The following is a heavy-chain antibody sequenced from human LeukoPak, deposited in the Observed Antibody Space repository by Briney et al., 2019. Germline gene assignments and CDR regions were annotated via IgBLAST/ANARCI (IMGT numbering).Heavy chain of an antibody. Sequence: GASVKVSCMASGYTFTGYYMHWVRQAPGQGLEWIGWINPNSGGTNYAQKFQGRVTMTRDTSISTAYMELSRLRSDDTAVYYCARETIVGRKTGEDYWGQGTLVTVSS. V-gene: IGHV1-2*02. D-gene: IGHD1-26*01. J-gene: IGHJ4*02. CDR2: INPNSGGT. CDR1: GYTFTGYY. CDR3: ARETIVGRKTGEDY.